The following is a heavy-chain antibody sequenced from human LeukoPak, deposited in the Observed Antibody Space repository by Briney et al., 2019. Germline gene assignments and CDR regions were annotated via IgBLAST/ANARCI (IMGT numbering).Heavy chain of an antibody. D-gene: IGHD3-10*01. CDR3: AKDIGSGSYYNFDY. V-gene: IGHV3-9*01. CDR2: ISWNSGII. CDR1: GFTFDDYA. Sequence: PGGSLRLSCAASGFTFDDYAMHWVRQAPGKGLEWVSGISWNSGIIDYADSVKGRFTISRDNAKNSLYLQMNSLRAEDTALYYCAKDIGSGSYYNFDYWGQGTLVTVSS. J-gene: IGHJ4*02.